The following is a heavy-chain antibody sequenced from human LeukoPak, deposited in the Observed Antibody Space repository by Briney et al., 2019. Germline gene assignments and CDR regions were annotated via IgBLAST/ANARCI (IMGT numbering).Heavy chain of an antibody. CDR1: GFSFSDNF. J-gene: IGHJ4*02. V-gene: IGHV3-11*01. CDR3: ARGGYGWTFKQ. CDR2: INSGGDTI. Sequence: GGSLRLSCTASGFSFSDNFMGWIRQAPGKGLEGVSYINSGGDTIHYSDSVKGRFSISRDNSKRSLFLQMNRLTIDDTAVYYCARGGYGWTFKQWGQGTLVSVSS. D-gene: IGHD5-18*01.